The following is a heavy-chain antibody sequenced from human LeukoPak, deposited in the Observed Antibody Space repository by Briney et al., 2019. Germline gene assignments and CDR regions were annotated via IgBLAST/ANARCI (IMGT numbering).Heavy chain of an antibody. Sequence: ASVKVSCKASGYTFTSYGISWVRQAPGQGLEWMGWINPNSGGTNYAQKFQGRVTMTRDTSISTAYMELSRLRSDDTAVYYCARGGRYCSGGSCYGYYYYYYYMDVWGKGTTVTVSS. CDR3: ARGGRYCSGGSCYGYYYYYYYMDV. CDR1: GYTFTSYG. CDR2: INPNSGGT. V-gene: IGHV1-2*02. D-gene: IGHD2-15*01. J-gene: IGHJ6*03.